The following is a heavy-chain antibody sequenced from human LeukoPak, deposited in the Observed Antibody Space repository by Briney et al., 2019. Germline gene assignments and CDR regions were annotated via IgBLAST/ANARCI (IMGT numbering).Heavy chain of an antibody. CDR1: GYSISSGYY. CDR2: IHHSGTT. CDR3: ARGSGDYIWGTKGYYFDY. V-gene: IGHV4-38-2*02. Sequence: SETLSLTCTVSGYSISSGYYWGWIRQPPGKGLECIGSIHHSGTTYYNPSLKSRVTIPVDASKNQFSLTVSSVTAADTAVYYCARGSGDYIWGTKGYYFDYWGQGALVTVSS. J-gene: IGHJ4*02. D-gene: IGHD3-16*01.